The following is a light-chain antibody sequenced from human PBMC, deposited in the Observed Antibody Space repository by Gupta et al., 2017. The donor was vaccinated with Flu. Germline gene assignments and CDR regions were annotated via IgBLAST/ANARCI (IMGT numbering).Light chain of an antibody. J-gene: IGLJ1*01. V-gene: IGLV3-21*02. CDR1: NIGSKS. CDR3: QVWDSGSDNYV. Sequence: SYVLPPPPSVSVAPGQTARITCGANNIGSKSVHWYQQKPGQAPVLVVYDDSDRHSGIPERFSGSNSGNTATLTISRVEAGDEADYYCQVWDSGSDNYVFGTGTKVTVL. CDR2: DDS.